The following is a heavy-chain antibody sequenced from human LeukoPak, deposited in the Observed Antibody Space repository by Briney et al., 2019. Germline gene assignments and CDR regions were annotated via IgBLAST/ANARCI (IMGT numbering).Heavy chain of an antibody. CDR3: ARDLNVAARIGLGY. Sequence: PGGSLRLSCAASGFTFSSYAMHWVRQAPGKGLEWLSYISSSSSTIYYADSVKGRFTISRDNARNSLYLQMNSLRAEDSAVYYCARDLNVAARIGLGYWGQGTLVTVSS. J-gene: IGHJ4*02. V-gene: IGHV3-48*01. CDR1: GFTFSSYA. D-gene: IGHD6-6*01. CDR2: ISSSSSTI.